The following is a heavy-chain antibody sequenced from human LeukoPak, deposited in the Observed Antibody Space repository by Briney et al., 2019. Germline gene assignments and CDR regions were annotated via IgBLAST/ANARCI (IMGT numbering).Heavy chain of an antibody. CDR3: ARDSRSSRYYCYY. D-gene: IGHD6-6*01. V-gene: IGHV1-46*01. Sequence: GASVKVSCKASGYTFTSYYMHWVRQAPGQGLEWMGVINPSGGSTSYAQKFQGRVTMTRDMSTSTVSMELSSVRSEDTAADYCARDSRSSRYYCYYLGQGTLITVS. J-gene: IGHJ4*02. CDR1: GYTFTSYY. CDR2: INPSGGST.